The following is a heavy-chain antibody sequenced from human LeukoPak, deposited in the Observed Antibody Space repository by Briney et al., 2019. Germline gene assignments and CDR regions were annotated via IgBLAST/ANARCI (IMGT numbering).Heavy chain of an antibody. J-gene: IGHJ4*02. D-gene: IGHD3-16*01. V-gene: IGHV4-39*01. CDR1: GASITYTNYY. Sequence: PSETLSLTCTVSGASITYTNYYWAWIRQPPGEGLDWIGNISSSGRTHYNPSLRSRVTISLDASKNQFSLGLTSVTAADTAVYYCAALDGEDDVFDYWGQGALVTVSS. CDR2: ISSSGRT. CDR3: AALDGEDDVFDY.